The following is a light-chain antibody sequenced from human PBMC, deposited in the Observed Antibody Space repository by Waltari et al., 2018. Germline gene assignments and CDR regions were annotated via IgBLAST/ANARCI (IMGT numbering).Light chain of an antibody. Sequence: QSVLTQPPSASGTPGQKITLSCSGSTSNIGSNTVDWYQQLPGTAPKLLMYSNNLRPSGVPERFYGSKSGSSASLAIFGLQSEDDADYYCAAWDDSLKGVVFGGGTKVTVL. CDR3: AAWDDSLKGVV. CDR1: TSNIGSNT. CDR2: SNN. J-gene: IGLJ2*01. V-gene: IGLV1-44*01.